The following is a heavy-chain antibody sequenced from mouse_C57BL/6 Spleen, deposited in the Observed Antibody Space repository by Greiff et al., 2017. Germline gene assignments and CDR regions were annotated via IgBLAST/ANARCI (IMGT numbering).Heavy chain of an antibody. CDR3: ASYDYDGWFAY. V-gene: IGHV2-2*01. CDR2: IWSGGST. J-gene: IGHJ3*01. CDR1: GFSLTSYG. Sequence: VKLQESGPGLVQPSQSLSITCTVSGFSLTSYGVHWVRQSPGKGLEWLGVIWSGGSTDYNAAFISRLSISKDNSKSQVFFKMNSLQADDTAIYYCASYDYDGWFAYWGQGTLVTVSA. D-gene: IGHD2-4*01.